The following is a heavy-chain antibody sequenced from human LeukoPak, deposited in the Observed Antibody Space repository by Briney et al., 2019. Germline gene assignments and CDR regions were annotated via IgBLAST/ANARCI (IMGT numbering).Heavy chain of an antibody. V-gene: IGHV1-8*03. CDR3: ARGLTDQYYYYYYYMDV. D-gene: IGHD2-21*02. Sequence: ASVNVSCMASGYTFTSYDINWVRQATGQGLEWMGWMNPNSGNTGYAQKFQRRVTITRNTSISTAYMELSSLRSEDTAVYYCARGLTDQYYYYYYYMDVWGKGTTVTVSS. CDR1: GYTFTSYD. CDR2: MNPNSGNT. J-gene: IGHJ6*03.